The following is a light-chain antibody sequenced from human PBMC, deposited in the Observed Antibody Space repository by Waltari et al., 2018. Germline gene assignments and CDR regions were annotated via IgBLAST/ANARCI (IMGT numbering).Light chain of an antibody. CDR3: QQYDGEVVT. CDR1: QSVTSIS. J-gene: IGKJ4*01. Sequence: EIVLTQSPGTLSLSPGERATLSCRASQSVTSISLTWYQQKLGTAPRLLIYGTSSRATGSPDRVSGSVSGTDFTLTISRLEPEDFAVYYCQQYDGEVVTFGGGTKVEI. CDR2: GTS. V-gene: IGKV3-20*01.